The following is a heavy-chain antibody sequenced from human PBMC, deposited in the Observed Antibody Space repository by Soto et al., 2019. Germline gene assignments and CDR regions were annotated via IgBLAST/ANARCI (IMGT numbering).Heavy chain of an antibody. CDR3: AKDIKDSGSYYYYYYGMDV. CDR2: ISWNSGSI. CDR1: GFTFDDYA. V-gene: IGHV3-9*01. J-gene: IGHJ6*02. Sequence: GGSLRLSCAASGFTFDDYAMHWVRQAPGKGLEWVSGISWNSGSIGYADSVKGRFTISRDNAKNSLYLQMNSLRAEDTALYYCAKDIKDSGSYYYYYYGMDVWGQGTTVTVSS. D-gene: IGHD1-26*01.